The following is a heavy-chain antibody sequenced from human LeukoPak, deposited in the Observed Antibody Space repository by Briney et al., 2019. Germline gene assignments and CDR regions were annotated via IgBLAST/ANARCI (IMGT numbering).Heavy chain of an antibody. D-gene: IGHD6-19*01. CDR1: GGSISSGDYY. Sequence: SETLSLTCTVSGGSISSGDYYWSWIRQLPGKGLEWIGYIYYSGSTYYNPSLKSRVTISVDTSKNQFSLKLSSVTAADTAVYYCARSIAVALNAFDIWGQGTMVTVSS. V-gene: IGHV4-30-4*08. CDR2: IYYSGST. CDR3: ARSIAVALNAFDI. J-gene: IGHJ3*02.